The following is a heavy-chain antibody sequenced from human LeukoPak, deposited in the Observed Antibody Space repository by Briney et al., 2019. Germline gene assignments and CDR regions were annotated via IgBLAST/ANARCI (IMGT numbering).Heavy chain of an antibody. CDR1: GGSFSAYY. D-gene: IGHD3-22*01. J-gene: IGHJ4*02. Sequence: SETLSLTCAVYGGSFSAYYWSWIRQPPGKGLEWIGEINHSGSTNYNPSLKSRVTISVDTSRNQFSLNLSSVTAADTAMYYCARVLPASYYDSGGYYYDYWGQGTLVTVSS. CDR3: ARVLPASYYDSGGYYYDY. CDR2: INHSGST. V-gene: IGHV4-34*01.